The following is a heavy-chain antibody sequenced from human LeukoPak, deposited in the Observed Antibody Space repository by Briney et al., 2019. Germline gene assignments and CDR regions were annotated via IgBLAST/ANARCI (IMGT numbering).Heavy chain of an antibody. Sequence: ASVKVSCKASGYTFTSNYIHWVRQAPGQGLEWMGMIYPRDGSTSYAQKFQGRVTVTRDTPTSTVHMELSGLRSEDTAVYYCARDQEGFDYWGQGTLVTVSS. CDR3: ARDQEGFDY. V-gene: IGHV1-46*01. J-gene: IGHJ4*02. CDR2: IYPRDGST. CDR1: GYTFTSNY.